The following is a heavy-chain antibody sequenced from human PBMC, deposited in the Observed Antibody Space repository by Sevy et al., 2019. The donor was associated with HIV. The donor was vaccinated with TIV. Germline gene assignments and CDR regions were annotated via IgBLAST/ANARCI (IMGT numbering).Heavy chain of an antibody. D-gene: IGHD2-15*01. V-gene: IGHV3-48*01. CDR1: GFTFSSYS. Sequence: GGSLRLPCAASGFTFSSYSMNWVRQAPGKGLEWVSYISSSSSTIYYADSVKGRFTISRDNAKNSLYLQMNSLRAEDTAVYYCARVGIVVGGAFDIWGQGTMVTVSS. CDR2: ISSSSSTI. CDR3: ARVGIVVGGAFDI. J-gene: IGHJ3*02.